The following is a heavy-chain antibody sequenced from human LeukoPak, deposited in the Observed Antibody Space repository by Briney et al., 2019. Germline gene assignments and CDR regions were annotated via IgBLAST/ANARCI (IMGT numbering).Heavy chain of an antibody. J-gene: IGHJ4*02. V-gene: IGHV3-23*01. Sequence: GGSLRLSCAASGFTFSSSAMGWVRQAPGKGLEWVSGIIGSGGSTYYADSVKGRFTTSRDNSKNTLYLQMNSLRAEDTAVYYCAKANGDSRGYFDYWGQGILVTVSS. CDR3: AKANGDSRGYFDY. CDR2: IIGSGGST. D-gene: IGHD4-17*01. CDR1: GFTFSSSA.